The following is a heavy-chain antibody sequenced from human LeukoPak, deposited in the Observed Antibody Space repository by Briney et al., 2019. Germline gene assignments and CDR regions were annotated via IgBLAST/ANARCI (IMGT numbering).Heavy chain of an antibody. Sequence: PSQTLSLTCTVSGYAITSGGFSWNWIRQSPGKGLEWIGCIYDRGPAYYNPSLKSRFTISVDRPKNQFFLNVTSLTAADTAVYYCARGIEEMATAYFDYWGQGTLVTVSS. CDR2: IYDRGPA. J-gene: IGHJ4*02. CDR3: ARGIEEMATAYFDY. CDR1: GYAITSGGFS. V-gene: IGHV4-30-2*06. D-gene: IGHD5-24*01.